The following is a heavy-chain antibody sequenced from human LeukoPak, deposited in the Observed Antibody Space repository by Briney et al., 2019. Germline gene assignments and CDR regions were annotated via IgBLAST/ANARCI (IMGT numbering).Heavy chain of an antibody. Sequence: GGSLRLSRAASGFTVSSNHMTWVRQAPGKGLEWVSEIYTGGLTFYADSVTGRFTISRDNSKNTVYLQMNSLGVEDTARYYCARDNAPAGGGLDYWGRGTLVTVSS. V-gene: IGHV3-53*01. CDR1: GFTVSSNH. CDR2: IYTGGLT. D-gene: IGHD2-2*01. J-gene: IGHJ4*02. CDR3: ARDNAPAGGGLDY.